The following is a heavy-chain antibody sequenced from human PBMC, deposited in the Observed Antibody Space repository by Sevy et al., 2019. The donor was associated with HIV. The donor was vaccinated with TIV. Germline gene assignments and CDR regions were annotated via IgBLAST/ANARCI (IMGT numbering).Heavy chain of an antibody. J-gene: IGHJ2*01. Sequence: SENLSLTCTVSAVSITDYYWSWIRQPPGKGLEWIANIHYTGSTNYKPSLQSRVTISVDTSKNQFSLKLNSVTAADTAVYYCGRDWGTPAAHYWYFDLWGRGTLVTVSS. CDR3: GRDWGTPAAHYWYFDL. CDR1: AVSITDYY. CDR2: IHYTGST. V-gene: IGHV4-59*01. D-gene: IGHD2-2*01.